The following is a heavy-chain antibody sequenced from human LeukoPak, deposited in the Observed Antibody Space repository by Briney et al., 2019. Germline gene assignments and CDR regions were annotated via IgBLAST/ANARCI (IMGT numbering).Heavy chain of an antibody. CDR2: ISYDGSNK. Sequence: GGSLRLSCAASGFTFSSYAMHWVRQAPGKGLEWVAVISYDGSNKYYADSVKGRFTISRDNSKNTLYLQMNSLRAEDTAVYYCGDADYWGQGTLVTVSS. V-gene: IGHV3-30-3*01. J-gene: IGHJ4*02. D-gene: IGHD2-21*01. CDR1: GFTFSSYA. CDR3: GDADY.